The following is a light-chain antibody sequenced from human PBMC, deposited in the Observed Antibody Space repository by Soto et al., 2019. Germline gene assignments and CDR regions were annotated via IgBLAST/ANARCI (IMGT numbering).Light chain of an antibody. J-gene: IGKJ4*01. V-gene: IGKV1-39*01. Sequence: DIQMTQSPSSLSASVGDRVTITCRASQSISSYLNWYQQKPGKAPKLLIYAASSLQSGVPSRFSGSGSGPDFTLTISSLQPEDFATYYCQQSYSTLELTFGGGTKVDIK. CDR3: QQSYSTLELT. CDR2: AAS. CDR1: QSISSY.